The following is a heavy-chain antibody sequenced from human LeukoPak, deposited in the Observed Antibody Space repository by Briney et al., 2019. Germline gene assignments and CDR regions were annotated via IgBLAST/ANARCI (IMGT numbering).Heavy chain of an antibody. CDR3: GRDRRDIVVVVAAMRFDP. D-gene: IGHD2-15*01. CDR1: GFTFSSYS. Sequence: GGSLRLSCAASGFTFSSYSMNWVRQAPGKGLEWVSSISSSSSYIYYADSVKGRFTISRDNAKNSLYLQMNSLRAEDTAVYYCGRDRRDIVVVVAAMRFDPWGQGTLVTVSS. J-gene: IGHJ5*02. V-gene: IGHV3-21*01. CDR2: ISSSSSYI.